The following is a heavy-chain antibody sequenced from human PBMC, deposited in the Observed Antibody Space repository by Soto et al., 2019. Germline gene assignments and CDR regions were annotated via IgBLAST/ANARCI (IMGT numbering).Heavy chain of an antibody. Sequence: LRLSCAASGFTFGNYWMHWVRQAPGRGLEWVSRMNSDGSTTNYADSVKGRFTVSRDNAKNTLYLQMNSLRAEDTAVYYCSTAEVDYWGPGTLVTVSS. CDR3: STAEVDY. V-gene: IGHV3-74*01. CDR1: GFTFGNYW. CDR2: MNSDGSTT. J-gene: IGHJ4*02.